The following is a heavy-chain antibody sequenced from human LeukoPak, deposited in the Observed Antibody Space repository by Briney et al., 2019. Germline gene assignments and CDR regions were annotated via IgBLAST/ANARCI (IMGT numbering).Heavy chain of an antibody. CDR2: LNENGRT. CDR3: GNRPDMSCRGGYCHVIDY. Sequence: PSETLSLTCAAHGGSLSGLSWSSIRQSQGKRLEWIGELNENGRTDYNPSLKNRVTISVDTSKNQFSLKLTSVSAADTAVYFCGNRPDMSCRGGYCHVIDYWGQGTLVTVSS. CDR1: GGSLSGLS. D-gene: IGHD2-21*02. J-gene: IGHJ4*02. V-gene: IGHV4-34*01.